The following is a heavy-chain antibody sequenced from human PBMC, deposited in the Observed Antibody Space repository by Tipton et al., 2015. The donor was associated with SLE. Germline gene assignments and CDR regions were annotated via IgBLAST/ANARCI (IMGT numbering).Heavy chain of an antibody. CDR2: IYYSGST. CDR1: GGSISSYY. V-gene: IGHV4-59*01. Sequence: LRLSCTVSGGSISSYYWSWIRQPPGKGLEWIGYIYYSGSTNYNPSLKSRVTISVDTSKNQFSLKLSSVTAADTAVYYCARGSIAAAVDYWGQGTLVTVSS. J-gene: IGHJ4*02. D-gene: IGHD6-13*01. CDR3: ARGSIAAAVDY.